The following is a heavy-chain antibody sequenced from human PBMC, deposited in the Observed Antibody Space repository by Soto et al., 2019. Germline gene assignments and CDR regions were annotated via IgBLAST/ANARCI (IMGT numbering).Heavy chain of an antibody. CDR2: IYYSGST. V-gene: IGHV4-39*01. Sequence: QLQLQESGPGLVKPSETLSLTCTVSGGSISSSSYYWGWIRQPPGKGLEWIGSIYYSGSTYYNPSLKSRVTIAVDTSKNQFSLKLSAVTAADTAVYYCATQKGQRQVVRNYYYYYMDVWGKGTTVTVSS. D-gene: IGHD3-10*01. J-gene: IGHJ6*03. CDR1: GGSISSSSYY. CDR3: ATQKGQRQVVRNYYYYYMDV.